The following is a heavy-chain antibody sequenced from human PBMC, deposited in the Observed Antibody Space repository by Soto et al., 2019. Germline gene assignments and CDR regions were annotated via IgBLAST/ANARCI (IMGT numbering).Heavy chain of an antibody. V-gene: IGHV1-69*13. J-gene: IGHJ1*01. Sequence: SVKVSCKASGGTFSSYAISWVRQAPGQGLEWMGGIIPIFGTANYAQKFQGRVTITADESTSTAYMELSSLRAEDTALYYCAKDFYSSGPGYFQHWGQGTLVTVSS. CDR2: IIPIFGTA. CDR1: GGTFSSYA. CDR3: AKDFYSSGPGYFQH. D-gene: IGHD6-19*01.